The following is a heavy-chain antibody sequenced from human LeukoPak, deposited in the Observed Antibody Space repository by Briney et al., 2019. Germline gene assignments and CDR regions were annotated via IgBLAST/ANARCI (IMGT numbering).Heavy chain of an antibody. CDR2: INTDGTVT. CDR3: ATKQWLAPPPDS. V-gene: IGHV3-74*01. Sequence: GGSLRLSCAASGFTFSKYCMLWVRQAPGKGLESLSRINTDGTVTTYADSVKGRFTVSRDNADNTMFLQMNSVRDEDTAVYYCATKQWLAPPPDSWGQGTPVTVSS. CDR1: GFTFSKYC. D-gene: IGHD6-19*01. J-gene: IGHJ4*02.